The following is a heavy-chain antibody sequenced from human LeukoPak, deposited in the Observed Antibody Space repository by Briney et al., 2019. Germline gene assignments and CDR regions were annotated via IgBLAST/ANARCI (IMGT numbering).Heavy chain of an antibody. V-gene: IGHV3-9*01. J-gene: IGHJ5*02. Sequence: GRSLRLSCAASGFTFDDYAMHWVRQAPGKGLEWVSGISWNSGSIGYADSVKGRFTISRDNAKNSLYLQMNSLRAEDTAVYYCARSGAWVLNWFDPWGQGTLVTVSS. D-gene: IGHD1-26*01. CDR2: ISWNSGSI. CDR1: GFTFDDYA. CDR3: ARSGAWVLNWFDP.